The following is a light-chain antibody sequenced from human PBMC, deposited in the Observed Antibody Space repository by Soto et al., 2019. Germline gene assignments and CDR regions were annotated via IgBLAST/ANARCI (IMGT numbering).Light chain of an antibody. CDR1: QGISSY. CDR2: AAS. Sequence: DIQLTQSPSFLSASVGDRVTITCRASQGISSYLAWYQQKPGKAPKLLIYAASTLQSGVPSRFSGSGSGTEFTLTISSLQPEDFATYYCQQLNSYPGVTFGGGTKVEIE. CDR3: QQLNSYPGVT. J-gene: IGKJ4*01. V-gene: IGKV1-9*01.